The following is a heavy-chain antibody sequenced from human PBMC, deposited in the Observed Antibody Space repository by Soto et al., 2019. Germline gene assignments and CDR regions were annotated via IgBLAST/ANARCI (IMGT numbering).Heavy chain of an antibody. D-gene: IGHD6-19*01. V-gene: IGHV3-30*18. J-gene: IGHJ4*02. Sequence: QVQLVESGGGVVQPGRSLRLSCAASGFTFSSYGMHWVRQAPGKGLEWVAVISYDGSNKYYADSVKGRFTISRDNSKNTLYLQMNSLRAEDTAVYYCAKDNGQWLATRGLGYWGQGTLVTVSS. CDR1: GFTFSSYG. CDR3: AKDNGQWLATRGLGY. CDR2: ISYDGSNK.